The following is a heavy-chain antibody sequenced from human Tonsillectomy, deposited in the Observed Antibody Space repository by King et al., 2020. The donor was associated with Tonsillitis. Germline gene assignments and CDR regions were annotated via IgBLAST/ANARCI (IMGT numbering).Heavy chain of an antibody. CDR2: ISYDGSNE. D-gene: IGHD2-2*01. CDR3: ARKTGATPIVVVYCDY. Sequence: QVQLVQSGGGVVQPGRSLRLSCAASGFTFSNYAMHWVRQAPGKGLEWVAVISYDGSNEYYADSVKGRFTISRDNSKNTLYLQMNSLRAEDTAVYYCARKTGATPIVVVYCDYWGQGTLVTVSS. CDR1: GFTFSNYA. J-gene: IGHJ4*02. V-gene: IGHV3-30*04.